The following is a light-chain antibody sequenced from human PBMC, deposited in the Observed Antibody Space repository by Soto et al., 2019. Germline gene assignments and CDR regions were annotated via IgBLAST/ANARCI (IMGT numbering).Light chain of an antibody. CDR2: RNH. CDR3: AGWQDRLRAVV. CDR1: RPNIGSNL. Sequence: QSVLTQSPSVSVTPGQRVTISCCGSRPNIGSNLVSWYQQLPGTAPTLLIWRNHQRPSGVPDRFSGSKSGTSASLAISGPQSECEGDWYCAGWQDRLRAVVFGGGTKLTAL. J-gene: IGLJ2*01. V-gene: IGLV1-44*01.